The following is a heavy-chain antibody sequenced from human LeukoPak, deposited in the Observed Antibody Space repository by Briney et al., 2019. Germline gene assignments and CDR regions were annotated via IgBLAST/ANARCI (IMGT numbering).Heavy chain of an antibody. CDR1: GFTFSSYS. D-gene: IGHD6-19*01. CDR3: AKDRAVAGDGDVGY. Sequence: GGSLRLSCAASGFTFSSYSMNWVRQAPGKGLEWVSVINSGGSTYYADSVKGRFTISRDNSKNTLYLQMNSLRAEDTAVYYCAKDRAVAGDGDVGYWGQGTLVTVSS. J-gene: IGHJ4*02. CDR2: INSGGST. V-gene: IGHV3-23*01.